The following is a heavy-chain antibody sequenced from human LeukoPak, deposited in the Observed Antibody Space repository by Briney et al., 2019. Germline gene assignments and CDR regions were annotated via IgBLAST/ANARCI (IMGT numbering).Heavy chain of an antibody. J-gene: IGHJ4*02. D-gene: IGHD3-3*01. CDR3: ARDGTDFWSGYYDY. CDR1: GGSISSYY. CDR2: IYYSGST. Sequence: PSETLSLTCTVSGGSISSYYWSWIRQPPGKGLEWIGYIYYSGSTNYNPSLKSRVTISVDTSKNQFSLKLSSVTAADTAVYYCARDGTDFWSGYYDYWGQGTLVTVSS. V-gene: IGHV4-59*01.